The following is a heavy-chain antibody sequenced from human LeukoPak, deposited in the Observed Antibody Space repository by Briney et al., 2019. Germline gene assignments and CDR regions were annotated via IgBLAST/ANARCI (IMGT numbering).Heavy chain of an antibody. CDR2: ISYDGSNK. CDR3: ATSDSSGYYRLH. J-gene: IGHJ4*02. V-gene: IGHV3-30-3*01. CDR1: GFTFSSYA. D-gene: IGHD3-22*01. Sequence: GGSLRLSCAASGFTFSSYAMHWVRQAPGKGLEWVAVISYDGSNKYYADSVKGRFTISRDNSKNTLYLQMNSLRAEDTAVYYCATSDSSGYYRLHWGQGTLVTVSS.